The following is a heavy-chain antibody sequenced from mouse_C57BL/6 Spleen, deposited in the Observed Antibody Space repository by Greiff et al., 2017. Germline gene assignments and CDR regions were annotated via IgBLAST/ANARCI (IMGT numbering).Heavy chain of an antibody. V-gene: IGHV14-2*01. D-gene: IGHD1-1*01. CDR1: GFNIKDYY. J-gene: IGHJ4*01. CDR2: IDPEDGET. CDR3: AITTVVGYAMDY. Sequence: VQLQQSGAELVKPGASVKLSCTASGFNIKDYYMHWLKQRTEQGLEWIGRIDPEDGETKYAPQFQGKATITADTSSNTAYLQLSSLTSEDTAVYYCAITTVVGYAMDYWGQGTSVTVSS.